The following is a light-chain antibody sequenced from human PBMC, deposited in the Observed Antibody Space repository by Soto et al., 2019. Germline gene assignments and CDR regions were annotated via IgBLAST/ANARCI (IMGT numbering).Light chain of an antibody. J-gene: IGKJ1*01. CDR3: QQYGSSPQT. CDR1: QSVSSSY. V-gene: IGKV3-20*01. CDR2: GAS. Sequence: VWIQSPGTLSLSQGERATLSCRASQSVSSSYLAWYQQKPGQAPRLLIYGASSRATGIPDRFSGSGSGTDFTLTISRLEPEDFAVYYCQQYGSSPQTFGQGTKVDI.